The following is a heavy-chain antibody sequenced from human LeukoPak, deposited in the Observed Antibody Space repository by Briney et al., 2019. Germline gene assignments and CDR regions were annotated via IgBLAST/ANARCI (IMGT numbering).Heavy chain of an antibody. CDR1: GFTFSSYT. V-gene: IGHV3-21*01. Sequence: GGSLRLSCAASGFTFSSYTMNWVRQAPGKGLEWVSSISSSSSYMYYADSVKGRFTISRDNAKNSLYLQMNSLRAEDTAVYYCASAGLVYSSGWYLETPFDYWGQGTLVTVSS. CDR2: ISSSSSYM. D-gene: IGHD6-13*01. J-gene: IGHJ4*02. CDR3: ASAGLVYSSGWYLETPFDY.